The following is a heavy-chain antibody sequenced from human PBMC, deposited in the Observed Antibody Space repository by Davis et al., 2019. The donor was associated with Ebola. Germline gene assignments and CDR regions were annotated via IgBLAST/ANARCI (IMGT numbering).Heavy chain of an antibody. CDR2: IWYDGSNE. V-gene: IGHV3-33*01. CDR1: GFTFSSYG. J-gene: IGHJ4*02. Sequence: PAGSLTLSCAASGFTFSSYGMHWVRQAPGKGLEWVAVIWYDGSNEYYADSVKGRFTISRDNSKNTLYLQMNSLRAEDTAVYYCARELEGISTWGQGTLVTVSS. CDR3: ARELEGIST. D-gene: IGHD2-15*01.